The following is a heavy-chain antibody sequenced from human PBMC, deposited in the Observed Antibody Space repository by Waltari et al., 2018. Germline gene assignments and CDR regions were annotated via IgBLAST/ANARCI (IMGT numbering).Heavy chain of an antibody. Sequence: QVQLVESGGGLVKPGGSLRLSCAASGFTFSDYYMSWILQAPGKGLEWVSYISSSGSTIYYADSVKGRFTISRENAKNSLYLQMNSLRAEDTAVYYCASSADSLVVAYAFDIWGQGTMVTVSS. CDR3: ASSADSLVVAYAFDI. CDR1: GFTFSDYY. CDR2: ISSSGSTI. V-gene: IGHV3-11*04. J-gene: IGHJ3*02. D-gene: IGHD3-22*01.